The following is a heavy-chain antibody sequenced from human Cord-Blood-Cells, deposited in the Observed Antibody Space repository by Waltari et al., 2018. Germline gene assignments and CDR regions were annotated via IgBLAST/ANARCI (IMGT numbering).Heavy chain of an antibody. Sequence: QVQLQESGPGLVKPSETLSLTCTVSGYSISSGYYWGWIRQPPGKGLEWIGSIYHSGSTYYNPSLKSRVTISVDTSKNQFSLKLGSVTAADTAVYYCARGNYMDVWGKGTTVTVSS. CDR2: IYHSGST. CDR1: GYSISSGYY. V-gene: IGHV4-38-2*02. J-gene: IGHJ6*03. CDR3: ARGNYMDV.